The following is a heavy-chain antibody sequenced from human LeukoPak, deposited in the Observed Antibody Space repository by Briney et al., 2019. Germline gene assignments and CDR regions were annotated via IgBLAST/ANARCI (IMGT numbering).Heavy chain of an antibody. V-gene: IGHV3-30-3*01. J-gene: IGHJ4*02. CDR3: ARVVIGSGWYGGFDY. CDR1: GFTFSSYA. D-gene: IGHD6-19*01. Sequence: PGGSLRLSCAASGFTFSSYAMHWVRQAPGKGLEWVAVISYDGSNKYYADSVKGRFTISRDNSKNTLYLQMNSLRAEDTAVYYCARVVIGSGWYGGFDYWGQGTLVTVSS. CDR2: ISYDGSNK.